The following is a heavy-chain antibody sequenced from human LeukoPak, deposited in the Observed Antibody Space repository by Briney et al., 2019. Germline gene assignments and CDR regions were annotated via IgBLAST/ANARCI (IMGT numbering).Heavy chain of an antibody. Sequence: SETLSLTCTVSGYSISSGYYWGWIRQPPGKGLEWIGSIYHSGSTYYNPSLKSRVTISVDTSKNQFSLKLSSVTAADTAVYYCARDRGEYSYAYDYWGQGTLVTVSS. D-gene: IGHD5-18*01. CDR2: IYHSGST. V-gene: IGHV4-38-2*02. CDR3: ARDRGEYSYAYDY. J-gene: IGHJ4*02. CDR1: GYSISSGYY.